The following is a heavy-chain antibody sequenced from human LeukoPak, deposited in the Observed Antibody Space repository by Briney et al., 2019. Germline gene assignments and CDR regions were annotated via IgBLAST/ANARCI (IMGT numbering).Heavy chain of an antibody. Sequence: SVKVSCKASGGTFSSYAISWVRQAPGQGLEWMGRIIPIFGTANYAQKFQGRVTITTDESTSTAYMELSSLRSEDTAVYHCATSSYSGSYYGSFDIWGQGTMVTVSS. D-gene: IGHD1-26*01. CDR2: IIPIFGTA. J-gene: IGHJ3*02. CDR3: ATSSYSGSYYGSFDI. V-gene: IGHV1-69*05. CDR1: GGTFSSYA.